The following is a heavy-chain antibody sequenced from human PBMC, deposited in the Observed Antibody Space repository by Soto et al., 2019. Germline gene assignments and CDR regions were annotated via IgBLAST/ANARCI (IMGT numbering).Heavy chain of an antibody. D-gene: IGHD6-19*01. J-gene: IGHJ6*03. V-gene: IGHV1-18*01. CDR1: GYSFTNYG. CDR2: ISAFNGNT. CDR3: ARDRGVAPPVAGNTHYYYYMDV. Sequence: QDQLVQSGAEVKKPGASVTVSCKASGYSFTNYGVTWVRQAPGLGLEWMGWISAFNGNTHYAQNLQGRVTMTTDAATSTAYMGLRSLRSDDTAVYYCARDRGVAPPVAGNTHYYYYMDVWGKGTTVTVSS.